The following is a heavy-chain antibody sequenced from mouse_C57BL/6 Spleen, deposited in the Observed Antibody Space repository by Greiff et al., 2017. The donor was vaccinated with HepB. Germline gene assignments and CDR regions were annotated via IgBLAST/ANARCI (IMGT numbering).Heavy chain of an antibody. CDR1: GYTFTSYG. CDR2: IYPRSGNT. D-gene: IGHD1-1*01. J-gene: IGHJ2*01. CDR3: ASYYGSSYLY. Sequence: QVQLKESGAELARPGASVKLSCKASGYTFTSYGISWVKQRTGQGLEWIGEIYPRSGNTYYNEKFKGKATLTADKSSSTAYMELRSLTSEDSAVYFCASYYGSSYLYWGQGTTLTVSS. V-gene: IGHV1-81*01.